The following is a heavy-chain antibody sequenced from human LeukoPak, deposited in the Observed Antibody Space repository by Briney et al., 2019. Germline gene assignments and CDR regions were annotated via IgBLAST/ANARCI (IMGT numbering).Heavy chain of an antibody. V-gene: IGHV3-53*01. J-gene: IGHJ3*02. Sequence: PGGSLRLSCAASGFTVSSNYMSWVRQAPGKGLEWVSVIYSGGSTYYADSVKGRFTISRDNSKNTLYLQMSSLRAEDTAVYYCARDSTGYLNAFDIWGQGTMVTVSS. CDR1: GFTVSSNY. D-gene: IGHD2-2*01. CDR2: IYSGGST. CDR3: ARDSTGYLNAFDI.